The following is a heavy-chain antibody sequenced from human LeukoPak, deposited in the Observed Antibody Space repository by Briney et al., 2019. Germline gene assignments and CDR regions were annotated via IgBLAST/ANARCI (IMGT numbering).Heavy chain of an antibody. Sequence: SETLSLTCIVSGNSVTSDFWSWIRQSPGKGLEWIGYINYSGRSEYDPSLKSRVTISVDRSRKRVSLKMRSVTAADTAVYYCARLDCLSDECYNYWAVGALVTVSS. CDR2: INYSGRS. V-gene: IGHV4-59*08. CDR3: ARLDCLSDECYNY. D-gene: IGHD2-21*01. CDR1: GNSVTSDF. J-gene: IGHJ4*02.